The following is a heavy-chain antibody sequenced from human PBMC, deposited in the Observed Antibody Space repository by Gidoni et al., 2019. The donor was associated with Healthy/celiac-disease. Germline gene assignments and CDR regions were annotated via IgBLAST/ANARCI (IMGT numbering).Heavy chain of an antibody. J-gene: IGHJ5*02. Sequence: RQAPGQGLAWMGGIIPIFGTANYAQKFQGRVTITADESTSTAYMELSSLRSEDTAVYYCAREGGYSYGYNWFDPWGQGTLVTVSS. V-gene: IGHV1-69*01. D-gene: IGHD5-18*01. CDR2: IIPIFGTA. CDR3: AREGGYSYGYNWFDP.